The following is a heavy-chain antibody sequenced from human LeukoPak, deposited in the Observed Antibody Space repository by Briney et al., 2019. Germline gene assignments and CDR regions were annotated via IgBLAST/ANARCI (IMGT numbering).Heavy chain of an antibody. CDR1: GFTFGDYA. CDR2: IRSKAYGGTT. V-gene: IGHV3-49*04. D-gene: IGHD3-22*01. Sequence: GGSLRLSCTASGFTFGDYAMSWVRQAPGKGLEWVGFIRSKAYGGTTEYAASVKGRFTISRDDSKSIAYLQMSSLKTEDTAVYYCTHDSSGYAYYFDYWGQGTLVTVSS. CDR3: THDSSGYAYYFDY. J-gene: IGHJ4*02.